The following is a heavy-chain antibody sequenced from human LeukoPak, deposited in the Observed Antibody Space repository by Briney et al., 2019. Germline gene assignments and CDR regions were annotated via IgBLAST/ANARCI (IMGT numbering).Heavy chain of an antibody. CDR3: ATSRYYYDSSGYYYPDY. J-gene: IGHJ4*02. CDR2: ISTHGDGT. Sequence: GGSLRLSCAASGFTFSNYDMSWVRQVPGKGLEWVSAISTHGDGTYYIDSVRGRFTISRDNSKNTLFLQMNSLRAEDTAVYYCATSRYYYDSSGYYYPDYWGQGTLVTVSS. V-gene: IGHV3-23*01. CDR1: GFTFSNYD. D-gene: IGHD3-22*01.